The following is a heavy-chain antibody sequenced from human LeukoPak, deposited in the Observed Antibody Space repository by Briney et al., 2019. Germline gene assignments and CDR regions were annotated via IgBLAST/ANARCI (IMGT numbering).Heavy chain of an antibody. CDR2: IEQDGSAK. CDR1: GFTLGTYW. V-gene: IGHV3-7*01. Sequence: QPGGSLRLSCAASGFTLGTYWMNWVRQSPGKGLEWVADIEQDGSAKYYVDSVKGRFTISRDNAKNSLYLEMDSLRGEDTAVYYCGKVPPLKKENQQDRGNYDFYTGRAFGGKGPRVPVS. J-gene: IGHJ6*04. CDR3: GKVPPLKKENQQDRGNYDFYTGRAF. D-gene: IGHD1-14*01.